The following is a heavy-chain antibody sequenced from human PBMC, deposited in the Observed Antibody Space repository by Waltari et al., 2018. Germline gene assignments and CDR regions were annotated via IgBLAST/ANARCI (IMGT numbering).Heavy chain of an antibody. Sequence: EVQLVESGGGLVQPGGSLRLSCAASGFTFSSYWMSWVRQAPGKGLEWVANIKQDGSEKYYVDSVKGRFTISRDNAKNSLYLQMNSLRAEDTAVYYCARDRYDYIWGSYQDYWGQGTLVTVSS. V-gene: IGHV3-7*01. D-gene: IGHD3-16*02. CDR1: GFTFSSYW. CDR3: ARDRYDYIWGSYQDY. CDR2: IKQDGSEK. J-gene: IGHJ4*02.